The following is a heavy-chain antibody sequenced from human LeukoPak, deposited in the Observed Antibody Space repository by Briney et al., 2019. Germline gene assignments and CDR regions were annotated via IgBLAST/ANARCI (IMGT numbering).Heavy chain of an antibody. J-gene: IGHJ3*02. V-gene: IGHV4-39*07. CDR1: GGSISSSSYY. D-gene: IGHD2-15*01. CDR2: IYYSGST. CDR3: ARDRSSYCRGGSCSPAFDI. Sequence: SETLSLTCTVSGGSISSSSYYWGWIRQPPGKGLEWIGTIYYSGSTYYNPSLKSRVTISVDTSKNQFSLKLSSVTAADTAVYYCARDRSSYCRGGSCSPAFDIWGQGTMVTVSS.